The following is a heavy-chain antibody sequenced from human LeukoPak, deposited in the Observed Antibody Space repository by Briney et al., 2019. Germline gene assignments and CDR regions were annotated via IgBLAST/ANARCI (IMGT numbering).Heavy chain of an antibody. V-gene: IGHV3-48*04. Sequence: AGSLRLSCAASGFTFSSYSMNWVRHAPGKGLEWVSYISSSSSTIYYADSVKGRLTISRDNAKTSLYLQMNSLRAEDTAVYYCARDLSGVTGYTYGRGIDYWGQGTLVTVSS. CDR2: ISSSSSTI. CDR3: ARDLSGVTGYTYGRGIDY. CDR1: GFTFSSYS. J-gene: IGHJ4*02. D-gene: IGHD5-18*01.